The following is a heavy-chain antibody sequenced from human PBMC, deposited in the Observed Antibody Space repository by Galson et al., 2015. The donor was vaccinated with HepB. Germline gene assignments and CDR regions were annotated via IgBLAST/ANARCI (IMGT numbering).Heavy chain of an antibody. Sequence: SLRLSCAASGFTFSSYTMSWVRQAPGKGLEWVSYISNGSSTIYYADSVKGRFTISRDNAKNSLYLQMNSLRDDVTAVYYCARDRRQFDYWGQGTLVTVSS. J-gene: IGHJ4*02. V-gene: IGHV3-48*02. CDR3: ARDRRQFDY. CDR1: GFTFSSYT. CDR2: ISNGSSTI.